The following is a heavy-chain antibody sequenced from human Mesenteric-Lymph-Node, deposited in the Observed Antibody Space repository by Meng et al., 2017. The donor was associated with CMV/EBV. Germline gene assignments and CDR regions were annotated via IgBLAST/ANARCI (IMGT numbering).Heavy chain of an antibody. CDR3: AKGRGSSLEY. V-gene: IGHV3-30*02. CDR2: IKNDGSSQ. J-gene: IGHJ4*02. Sequence: GGSLRLSCAASGFTFCTSGMHWVRQAPGKGLEWVTFIKNDGSSQYYADSVKGRFTISRDNFKNTLYLQMNSLRPEDTAVYYCAKGRGSSLEYWGQGTLVTVSS. D-gene: IGHD3-10*01. CDR1: GFTFCTSG.